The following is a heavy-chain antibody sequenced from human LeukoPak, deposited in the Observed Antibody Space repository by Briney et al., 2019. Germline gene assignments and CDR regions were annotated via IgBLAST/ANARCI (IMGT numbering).Heavy chain of an antibody. CDR1: GFTFSDYT. Sequence: GGSLRLSCAASGFTFSDYTMNWVRQAPGKGLEWVSSISTSGSYIYYADSVKGRFTISRDNAKNSLYLQMNSLRAEDTAVYYCASVNTLRGYSPDFDYWGLGTLVTVSS. CDR3: ASVNTLRGYSPDFDY. D-gene: IGHD5-18*01. CDR2: ISTSGSYI. V-gene: IGHV3-21*01. J-gene: IGHJ4*02.